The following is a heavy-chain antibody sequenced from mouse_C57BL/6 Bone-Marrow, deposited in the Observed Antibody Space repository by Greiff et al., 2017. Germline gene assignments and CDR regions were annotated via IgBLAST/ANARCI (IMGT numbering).Heavy chain of an antibody. J-gene: IGHJ4*01. CDR1: GYTFTSYW. V-gene: IGHV1-64*01. CDR2: IHPNSGST. D-gene: IGHD2-5*01. Sequence: QVQLQQPGAELVKPGASVKLSCKASGYTFTSYWMHWVKQRPGQGLEWIGMIHPNSGSTNYNEKFKSKATLTVDKSSSTAYMQLSSLTSEDYAVYYCAIAYYSNSYYAMDYWGQGTSVTVSS. CDR3: AIAYYSNSYYAMDY.